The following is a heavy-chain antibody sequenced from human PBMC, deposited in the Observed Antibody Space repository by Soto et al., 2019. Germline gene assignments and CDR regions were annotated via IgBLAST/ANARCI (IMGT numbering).Heavy chain of an antibody. Sequence: GESLKISCKGSGYSFAGYWITWVRQKPGKGLEWMGRIDPSDSQTYYSPSFRGHVTISATKSITTVFLQWSSLRASDTAMYYCARQIYDSDTGPNFQYYFDSWGQVTPVTVS. V-gene: IGHV5-10-1*01. CDR2: IDPSDSQT. CDR3: ARQIYDSDTGPNFQYYFDS. J-gene: IGHJ4*02. D-gene: IGHD3-22*01. CDR1: GYSFAGYW.